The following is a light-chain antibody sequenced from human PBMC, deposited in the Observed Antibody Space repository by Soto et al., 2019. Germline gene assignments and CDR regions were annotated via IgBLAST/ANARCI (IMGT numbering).Light chain of an antibody. CDR2: AAS. V-gene: IGKV1-39*01. CDR1: QTISTY. J-gene: IGKJ1*01. Sequence: DIQMTQSPSSLSASIGDRVTITCRASQTISTYLNCYQQQPGKAPKLLIYAASTLQSGVPSRFSGSGSGTDFTLTISSLQPEDFAIYCCHQSYSSPWTFGQRTKVEIK. CDR3: HQSYSSPWT.